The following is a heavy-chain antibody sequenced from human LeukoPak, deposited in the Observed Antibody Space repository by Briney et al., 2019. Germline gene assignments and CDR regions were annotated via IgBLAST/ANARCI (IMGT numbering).Heavy chain of an antibody. J-gene: IGHJ4*02. CDR3: ARAPYSGSYHFDY. Sequence: GGSLRLSCAASGFTFSSYDMHWVRQATGKGLEWVSAIGTAGDTYYPGSVKGRFTISREKTKNSLYLQMKSRRAGDTAVYYCARAPYSGSYHFDYWGQGTLVTVSS. CDR2: IGTAGDT. V-gene: IGHV3-13*01. D-gene: IGHD1-26*01. CDR1: GFTFSSYD.